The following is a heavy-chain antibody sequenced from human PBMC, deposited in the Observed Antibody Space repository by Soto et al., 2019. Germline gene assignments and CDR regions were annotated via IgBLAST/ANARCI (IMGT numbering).Heavy chain of an antibody. Sequence: EVQLVESGGGLVQPGGSLRLSCTASGFTFSNYWMSWVRQDPGKGLEWVANIKEDGSEKYYVDSVKGRFTISRDNAKNSLYLQLNSLRAEDTAAYYCARYFNSVFDSWGLGTLVTVSS. CDR1: GFTFSNYW. CDR3: ARYFNSVFDS. CDR2: IKEDGSEK. V-gene: IGHV3-7*01. J-gene: IGHJ4*02. D-gene: IGHD2-8*01.